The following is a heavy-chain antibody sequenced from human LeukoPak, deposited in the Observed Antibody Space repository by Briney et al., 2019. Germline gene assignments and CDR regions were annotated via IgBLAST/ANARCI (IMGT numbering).Heavy chain of an antibody. V-gene: IGHV3-15*01. D-gene: IGHD4-17*01. Sequence: GGSLRLSCAASGFTFSNAWMSWVRQAPGKGLEWVGRIKSKTDGGTTDYAAPVKGRFTISRDDSKNTLYLQMNSLKTEDTAVYYCTTAYDYGDYFLDYRGQGTLVTVSS. CDR1: GFTFSNAW. CDR2: IKSKTDGGTT. J-gene: IGHJ4*02. CDR3: TTAYDYGDYFLDY.